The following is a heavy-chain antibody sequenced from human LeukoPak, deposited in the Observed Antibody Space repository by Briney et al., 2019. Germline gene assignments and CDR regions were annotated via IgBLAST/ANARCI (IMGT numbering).Heavy chain of an antibody. D-gene: IGHD3-10*01. J-gene: IGHJ5*02. CDR1: GYTFTGYY. V-gene: IGHV1-2*02. Sequence: GASVKVSCKASGYTFTGYYMHWVRQAPGQGLEWMGWINPNSGGTNYAQKFQGRVTMTRDTSISTAYMELSRLRSDDTAVYYCARAGPLQSYFGWFDPWGQGTLVTVSS. CDR2: INPNSGGT. CDR3: ARAGPLQSYFGWFDP.